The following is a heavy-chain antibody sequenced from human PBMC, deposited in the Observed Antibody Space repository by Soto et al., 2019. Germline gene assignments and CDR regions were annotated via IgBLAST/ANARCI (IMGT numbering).Heavy chain of an antibody. V-gene: IGHV3-74*01. CDR2: INSDGSST. CDR3: ARESGSVGDAFDI. D-gene: IGHD6-25*01. Sequence: GGSLRLSCAASGFTFCSYWMHWVRQAPGKGLVWVSRINSDGSSTSYADSVKGRFTISRDNAMNTLYLQMNSLRAEDTAVYYCARESGSVGDAFDIWGQGTMVTVSS. J-gene: IGHJ3*02. CDR1: GFTFCSYW.